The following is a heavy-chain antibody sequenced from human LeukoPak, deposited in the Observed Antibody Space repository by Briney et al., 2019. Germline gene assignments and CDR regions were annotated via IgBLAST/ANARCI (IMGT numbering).Heavy chain of an antibody. CDR3: ARVAAAGTGSFDY. D-gene: IGHD6-13*01. V-gene: IGHV3-48*04. J-gene: IGHJ4*02. CDR2: ISSSSSTI. CDR1: GFTFSSYS. Sequence: GGSLRLSCAASGFTFSSYSMNWVRQAPGKGLEWVSYISSSSSTIYYADSVKGRFTISRDNAKNSLYLQMNSLRAEDTAVYYCARVAAAGTGSFDYWGQGTLVTVSS.